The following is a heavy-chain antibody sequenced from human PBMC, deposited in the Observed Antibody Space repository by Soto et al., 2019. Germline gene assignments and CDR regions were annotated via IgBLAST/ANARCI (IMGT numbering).Heavy chain of an antibody. J-gene: IGHJ6*02. CDR3: ARELHFDWLENYYYYGMDV. V-gene: IGHV3-13*01. CDR2: IGTAGDT. Sequence: EVQLVESGGGLVQPGGSLRLSCAASGFTFSSYDMHWVRQATGKGLEWVSAIGTAGDTYYPGSVKGRFTISRENAKNSLYLQMNSLRAEDTAVYYCARELHFDWLENYYYYGMDVWGQGTTVTVSS. D-gene: IGHD3-9*01. CDR1: GFTFSSYD.